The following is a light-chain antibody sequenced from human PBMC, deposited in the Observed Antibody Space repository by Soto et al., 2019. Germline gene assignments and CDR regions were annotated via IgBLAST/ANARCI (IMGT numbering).Light chain of an antibody. CDR3: QHHNSYSQT. J-gene: IGKJ1*01. CDR2: GAS. CDR1: QSIRHY. Sequence: DIQMTQSPPTLSASVGDRVTITCRASQSIRHYLAWYQQMPGKAPKLLIYGASTLQRGVPSRFSDSGSGTEFTLTISSLPPDDVGTYFCQHHNSYSQTFGQGTKVEIK. V-gene: IGKV1-5*01.